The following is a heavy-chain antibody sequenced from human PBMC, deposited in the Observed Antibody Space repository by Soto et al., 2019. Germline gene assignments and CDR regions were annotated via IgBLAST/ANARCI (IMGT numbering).Heavy chain of an antibody. CDR1: GGSISSGGYY. V-gene: IGHV4-31*03. J-gene: IGHJ4*02. CDR2: IYYSGST. CDR3: AREPSLAYCGGDCYFDY. Sequence: PSETLSLTCTVSGGSISSGGYYWSWIRQHPGKGLEWIGYIYYSGSTYYNPSLKSRVTISVDTSKNQFSLKLSSVTAADTAVYYCAREPSLAYCGGDCYFDYWGQGTLVTVSS. D-gene: IGHD2-21*02.